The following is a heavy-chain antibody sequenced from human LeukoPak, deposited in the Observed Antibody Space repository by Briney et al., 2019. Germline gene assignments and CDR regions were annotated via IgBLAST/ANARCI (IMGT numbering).Heavy chain of an antibody. J-gene: IGHJ4*02. D-gene: IGHD3-9*01. V-gene: IGHV3-74*01. CDR3: AKGASIHVTGPDF. CDR2: INSDGSST. Sequence: PGGSLRLSCAASGFTFSSYWMHWVRQAPGKGLVWVSRINSDGSSTSYADSVKGRFTISRDNSKNTPYLQMNSLRVEDTAVYYCAKGASIHVTGPDFWGPGTLVTVSS. CDR1: GFTFSSYW.